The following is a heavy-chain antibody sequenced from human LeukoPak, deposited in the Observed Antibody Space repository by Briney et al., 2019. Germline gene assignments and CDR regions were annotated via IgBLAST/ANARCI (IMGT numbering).Heavy chain of an antibody. CDR3: ARSLGYSSSWWTFLL. J-gene: IGHJ1*01. CDR1: GGSISSYY. Sequence: SETLSLTCTVSGGSISSYYWSWIRQPAGKGLEWIGRIYTSGSTNYNPSLKSRVTTSVDTSKNEFSLKLTSVTAADTAIYYCARSLGYSSSWWTFLLWGQGTLVTVSS. CDR2: IYTSGST. D-gene: IGHD6-13*01. V-gene: IGHV4-4*07.